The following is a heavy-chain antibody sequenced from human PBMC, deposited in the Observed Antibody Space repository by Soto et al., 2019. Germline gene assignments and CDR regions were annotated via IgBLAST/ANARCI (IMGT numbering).Heavy chain of an antibody. CDR3: AAGDSRDTGEH. J-gene: IGHJ1*01. CDR1: GDTLSHYG. CDR2: TTAILGTR. Sequence: ASVKVSCKASGDTLSHYGVSWVRQVPGKGLEWMGGTTAILGTRDYAQKFQGRMTITSDESTTTSYMELNSLTSDDTAVYYCAAGDSRDTGEHWGQGTLVTVSS. D-gene: IGHD5-18*01. V-gene: IGHV1-69*13.